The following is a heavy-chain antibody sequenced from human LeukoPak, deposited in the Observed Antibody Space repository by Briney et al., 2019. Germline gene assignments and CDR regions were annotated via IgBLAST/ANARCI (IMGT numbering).Heavy chain of an antibody. V-gene: IGHV4-4*07. CDR2: IYTSGST. CDR1: GGSISSYY. Sequence: SETLSLTCTVSGGSISSYYWSWIQQPAGKGLEWIGRIYTSGSTNYNPSLKSRVTMSVDTSKNQFSLKLSSVTAADTAVYYCARITYYYGSGSYVDYWGQGTLVTVSS. CDR3: ARITYYYGSGSYVDY. J-gene: IGHJ4*02. D-gene: IGHD3-10*01.